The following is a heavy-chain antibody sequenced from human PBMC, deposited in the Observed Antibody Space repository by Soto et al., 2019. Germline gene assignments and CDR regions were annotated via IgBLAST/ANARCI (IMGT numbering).Heavy chain of an antibody. D-gene: IGHD3-22*01. CDR2: IDPSGNGT. CDR1: GHTLINYY. CDR3: AINYYDSSGYLY. J-gene: IGHJ4*02. Sequence: QVQLVQSEAEVKKPGASVKVSCKTSGHTLINYYMHWVRQAPGQGLDWLGKIDPSGNGTSYAERFQGRITLTSDTSTKTVYVELSSLRSEDTAIYYCAINYYDSSGYLYWGQGTLVTVSS. V-gene: IGHV1-46*01.